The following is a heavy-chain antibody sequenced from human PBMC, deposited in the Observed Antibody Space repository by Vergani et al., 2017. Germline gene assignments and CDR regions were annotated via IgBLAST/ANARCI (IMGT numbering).Heavy chain of an antibody. CDR2: ISSSGSTL. V-gene: IGHV3-11*01. D-gene: IGHD2-2*02. J-gene: IGHJ3*02. CDR3: ARPMRLGYCSSTSCYTGAFDI. Sequence: QVQLVESGGGLVKPGGSLSLSCAASGFTFRDYYMSWIRPAPGKGLEWVSYISSSGSTLYYADSVKCRFTISRDNAKNSLYLQMNSLRAEDTAVYYCARPMRLGYCSSTSCYTGAFDIWGQGTMVTVSS. CDR1: GFTFRDYY.